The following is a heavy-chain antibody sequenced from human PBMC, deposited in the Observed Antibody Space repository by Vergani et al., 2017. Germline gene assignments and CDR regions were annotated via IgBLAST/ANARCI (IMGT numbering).Heavy chain of an antibody. Sequence: EVQLVQSGAEVKKPGESLKISCKGSGYSFTSYWIGWVRQMPGKGLEWMGIIYPGDSDTRYSPSFQGQVTISADKSISTAYLQWSSLKASDTAMYYCARHHQNAITMVRGDSDAVDIWGQGTMVTVSS. CDR2: IYPGDSDT. D-gene: IGHD3-10*01. J-gene: IGHJ3*02. CDR3: ARHHQNAITMVRGDSDAVDI. CDR1: GYSFTSYW. V-gene: IGHV5-51*01.